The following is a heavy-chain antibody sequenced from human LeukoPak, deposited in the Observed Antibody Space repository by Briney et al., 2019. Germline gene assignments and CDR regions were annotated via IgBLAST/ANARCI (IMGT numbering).Heavy chain of an antibody. CDR3: ARRVIVAPLDY. CDR2: IYYSGTT. J-gene: IGHJ4*02. CDR1: GGSSSSSSHY. Sequence: SETLSLTCTVSGGSSSSSSHYWAWIRQPPGTGLEWIGSIYYSGTTFYNPSLKSRLTISVDTSNNQFSLKLSSVTAADTAVYYCARRVIVAPLDYWGQGTLVTVSS. V-gene: IGHV4-39*01. D-gene: IGHD2/OR15-2a*01.